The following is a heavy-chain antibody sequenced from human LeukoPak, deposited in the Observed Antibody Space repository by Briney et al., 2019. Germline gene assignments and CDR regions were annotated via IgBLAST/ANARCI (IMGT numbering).Heavy chain of an antibody. V-gene: IGHV4-61*02. CDR1: GGSISSGSHY. D-gene: IGHD3-22*01. CDR2: VYTSGST. J-gene: IGHJ4*02. CDR3: ARSPAGDDSSGYEVDY. Sequence: KASETLSLTCTVSGGSISSGSHYWSWIRQPAGKRLEWIGRVYTSGSTKYNPSLKSRVTMSVDTSKNQFSLKLSSVTAADTAVYYCARSPAGDDSSGYEVDYWGQGTLVTVSS.